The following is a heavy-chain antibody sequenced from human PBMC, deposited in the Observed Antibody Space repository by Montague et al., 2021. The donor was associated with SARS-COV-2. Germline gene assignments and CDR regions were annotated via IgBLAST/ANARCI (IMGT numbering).Heavy chain of an antibody. V-gene: IGHV4-59*01. J-gene: IGHJ6*02. D-gene: IGHD6-19*01. CDR3: ARVPFVAVAGTVLPYYYYYGMDV. Sequence: SETLSLTCTVSGGSISSYYWNWIRQPPGKGLEWIGYIYYSGSTNYNPSLKSRVTISVDTSKNQFSLKLSSVTAADTAVYYCARVPFVAVAGTVLPYYYYYGMDVWGQGTTVTVSS. CDR1: GGSISSYY. CDR2: IYYSGST.